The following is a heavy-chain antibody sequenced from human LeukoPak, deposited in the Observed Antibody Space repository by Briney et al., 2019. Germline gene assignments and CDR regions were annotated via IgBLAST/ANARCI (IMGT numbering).Heavy chain of an antibody. Sequence: GGSLRLSCAASGFTFSDYYMTWIRQAPGKGLEWISYISSSGNTISYADSAKGRFTISRDNAKNSLSLQMNSLRVEDTAVYYCARVRGKVDPWGQGTLVTVSS. J-gene: IGHJ5*02. V-gene: IGHV3-11*01. CDR3: ARVRGKVDP. CDR1: GFTFSDYY. CDR2: ISSSGNTI.